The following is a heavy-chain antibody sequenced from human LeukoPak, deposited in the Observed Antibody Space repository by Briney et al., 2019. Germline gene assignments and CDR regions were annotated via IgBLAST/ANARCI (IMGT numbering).Heavy chain of an antibody. CDR1: GGSISSSSYY. V-gene: IGHV4-39*01. J-gene: IGHJ2*01. Sequence: PSETLSLTCTVSGGSISSSSYYWGWIRQPPGKGLEWIGSIYYSGSTYYNPSLKSRVTISVDTSKNQFSLKLSSVTAADTAVYYCASSSGFYWYFDLWGRGTLVTVSS. CDR2: IYYSGST. D-gene: IGHD3-22*01. CDR3: ASSSGFYWYFDL.